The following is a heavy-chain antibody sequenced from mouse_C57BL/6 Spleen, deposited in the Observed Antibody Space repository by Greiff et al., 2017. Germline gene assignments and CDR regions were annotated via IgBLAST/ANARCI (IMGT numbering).Heavy chain of an antibody. CDR1: GYSITSGYY. CDR2: ISYDGSN. D-gene: IGHD2-2*01. CDR3: ARDSGYALDY. Sequence: EVKLMESGPGLVKPSQSLSLTCSVTGYSITSGYYWNWIRQFPGNKLEWMGYISYDGSNNYNPSLKNRISITRDTSKNQFFLKLNSVTTEDTATYYCARDSGYALDYWGQGTTLTVSS. J-gene: IGHJ2*01. V-gene: IGHV3-6*01.